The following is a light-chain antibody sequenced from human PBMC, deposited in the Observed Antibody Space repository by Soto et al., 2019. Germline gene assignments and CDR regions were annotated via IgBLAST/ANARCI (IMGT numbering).Light chain of an antibody. CDR1: SSNIGSKS. CDR2: SNN. J-gene: IGLJ2*01. V-gene: IGLV1-44*01. CDR3: GAWDDTLNVLV. Sequence: QSVLTQPPSVSGTPGQTVTISCSGSSSNIGSKSVQWYQQLQETAPKLLIYSNNQRPSGVPDRFSGSKSGTSASLAISGLQSEDEAHYYCGAWDDTLNVLVFGGGTKLTVL.